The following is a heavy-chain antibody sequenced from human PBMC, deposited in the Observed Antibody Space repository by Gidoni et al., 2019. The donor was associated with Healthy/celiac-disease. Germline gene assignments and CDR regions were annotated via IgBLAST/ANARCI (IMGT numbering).Heavy chain of an antibody. CDR2: IYYSGST. D-gene: IGHD2-2*01. V-gene: IGHV4-39*01. CDR1: GGSFRSSSYY. CDR3: ERHEVVVPAAWAYYFDY. J-gene: IGHJ4*02. Sequence: QLQLPESGPGLVKPSETLSLTCTVPGGSFRSSSYYWGWIRQPPGKWLEWIGSIYYSGSTYNNPSLKSRVTISVDTSKNQFSLKLSSVTAADTAVYYCERHEVVVPAAWAYYFDYWGQGTLVTVSS.